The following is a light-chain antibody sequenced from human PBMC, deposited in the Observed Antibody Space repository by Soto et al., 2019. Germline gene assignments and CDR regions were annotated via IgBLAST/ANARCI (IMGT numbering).Light chain of an antibody. V-gene: IGKV1-5*03. Sequence: TQSPSILSASVGNRVTITFRASQSISSWLAWYQQKPGKAPKLLIYKASSLESGVPSRFSGSGSGTDFTLTISSLQPEDFATYYCQQLNSYPITFGQGTRLEIK. J-gene: IGKJ5*01. CDR1: QSISSW. CDR2: KAS. CDR3: QQLNSYPIT.